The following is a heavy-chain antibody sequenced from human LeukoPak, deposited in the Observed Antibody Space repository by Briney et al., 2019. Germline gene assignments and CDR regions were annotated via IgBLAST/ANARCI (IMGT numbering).Heavy chain of an antibody. CDR3: ARGGVGATSNWFDP. CDR2: IYTSGST. D-gene: IGHD1-26*01. V-gene: IGHV4-61*02. CDR1: GGSVSSGSYY. J-gene: IGHJ5*02. Sequence: SQTLSLTCTVSGGSVSSGSYYWSWIRQPAGKGLEWIGRIYTSGSTNYNPSLKSRVTISVDTSKNQFSLKLSSVTAADTAVYYCARGGVGATSNWFDPWGQGTLVTVSS.